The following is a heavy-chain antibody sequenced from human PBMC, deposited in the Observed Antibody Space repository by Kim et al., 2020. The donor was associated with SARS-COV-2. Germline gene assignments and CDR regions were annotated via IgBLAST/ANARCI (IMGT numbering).Heavy chain of an antibody. CDR1: GFTFSSYA. Sequence: GGSLRLSCAASGFTFSSYAMSWVRQAPGKGLEWVSVIYSGGSSTYYADSVKGRFTISRDNSKNTLYLQMNSLRAEDTAVYYCAKDSPPTYYYDSSGYYSGDYYYGMDVWGQGTTVTVSS. CDR3: AKDSPPTYYYDSSGYYSGDYYYGMDV. J-gene: IGHJ6*02. V-gene: IGHV3-23*03. CDR2: IYSGGSST. D-gene: IGHD3-22*01.